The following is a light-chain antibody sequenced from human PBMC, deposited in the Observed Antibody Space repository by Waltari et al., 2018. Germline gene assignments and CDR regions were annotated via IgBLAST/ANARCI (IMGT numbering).Light chain of an antibody. Sequence: QPVLTQPPSASGTPGQRVNISCSGTRSNVGSNAVNWFQQLPGAAPKLLIYSNSQRPSGVPDRFSGSKSGTSASLAIGGPQSEDEADYYCAAWDVSLNGVIFGGGTRLTVL. J-gene: IGLJ2*01. CDR2: SNS. CDR1: RSNVGSNA. CDR3: AAWDVSLNGVI. V-gene: IGLV1-44*01.